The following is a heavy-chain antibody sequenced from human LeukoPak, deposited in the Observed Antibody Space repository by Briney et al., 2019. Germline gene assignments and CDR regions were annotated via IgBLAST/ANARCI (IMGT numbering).Heavy chain of an antibody. CDR3: PRGGVTATHYYYGMDV. Sequence: SETLSHTCSDPGPSINGYYWNWIRQPPGKGLQRIGHIYYSGSTSCYLSLKSRVTISVDTSKNQFSPKLTSVTDVDTAVYYCPRGGVTATHYYYGMDVWGKGTTVTVPS. V-gene: IGHV4-59*01. CDR2: IYYSGST. D-gene: IGHD2-15*01. CDR1: GPSINGYY. J-gene: IGHJ6*04.